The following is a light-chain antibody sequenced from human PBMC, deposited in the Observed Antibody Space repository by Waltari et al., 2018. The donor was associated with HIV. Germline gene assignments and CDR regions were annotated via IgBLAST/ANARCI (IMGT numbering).Light chain of an antibody. CDR2: KAS. V-gene: IGKV1-5*03. J-gene: IGKJ5*01. CDR3: QQYNSYAIT. CDR1: QSISSW. Sequence: DIQMTQSPSTLSASVGDRVTITCRASQSISSWLAWYQQTAGQPPKLLIYKASSLESGVPSRFSGSGSGTAFTLTISSLQPDDVATYYCQQYNSYAITFGQGTRLEIK.